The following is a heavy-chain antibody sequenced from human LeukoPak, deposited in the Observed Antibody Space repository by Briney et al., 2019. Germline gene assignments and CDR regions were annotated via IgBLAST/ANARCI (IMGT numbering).Heavy chain of an antibody. J-gene: IGHJ3*02. V-gene: IGHV3-15*05. CDR2: IKSKTDGGTT. D-gene: IGHD2-15*01. CDR1: GFTFSNAW. Sequence: GGSLRLSCAASGFTFSNAWMSWVRQAPGKGLEWVGRIKSKTDGGTTDYAAPVKGRFTISSDDSKNTLYLQMNSLKTEDTAVYYCVGYCSGGNCPNAFDIWGQGTMVTVSS. CDR3: VGYCSGGNCPNAFDI.